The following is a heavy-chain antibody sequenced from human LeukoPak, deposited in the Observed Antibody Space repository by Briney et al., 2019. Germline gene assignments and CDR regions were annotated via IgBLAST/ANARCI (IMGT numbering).Heavy chain of an antibody. CDR3: ARDIMILVPKYYFDL. CDR1: GISFSTYW. V-gene: IGHV3-7*01. Sequence: GGSLRLSCAASGISFSTYWMSWVRQAPGKGLEWVANIKQDGSEKYYVDSVKGRFTISRDYSKDTVYLQMNSLRTEDTAIYYCARDIMILVPKYYFDLWGQGTLVTVSS. D-gene: IGHD2-8*02. CDR2: IKQDGSEK. J-gene: IGHJ4*02.